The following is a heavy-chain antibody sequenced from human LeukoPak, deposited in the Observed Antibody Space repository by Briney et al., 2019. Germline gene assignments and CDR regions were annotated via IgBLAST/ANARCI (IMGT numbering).Heavy chain of an antibody. CDR1: GGSISSYY. CDR2: IYTSGST. J-gene: IGHJ5*02. CDR3: ARQRRGSYYWFDP. V-gene: IGHV4-4*09. Sequence: SETLSLTCTISGGSISSYYWSWIRQPPGKGLEWIGYIYTSGSTNYNPSLKSRVTISVDTSKNQFSLKLSSVTAADTAVYYCARQRRGSYYWFDPWGQGTLVTVSS. D-gene: IGHD1-26*01.